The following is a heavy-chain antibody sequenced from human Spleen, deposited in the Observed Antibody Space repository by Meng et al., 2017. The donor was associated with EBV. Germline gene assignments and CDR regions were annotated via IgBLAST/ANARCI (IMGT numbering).Heavy chain of an antibody. D-gene: IGHD3-9*01. Sequence: PRACRKVSSQSTWYTLSDQGISGGATATGQSLEWMGWIDPYNGDTKFAQKVQGRVNMTTETSTSTAYMEVKSLKSYDTAIYYCARMYILTGYWTSLETWGQGTLVTVSS. CDR2: IDPYNGDT. CDR1: WYTLSDQG. CDR3: ARMYILTGYWTSLET. J-gene: IGHJ5*02. V-gene: IGHV1-18*01.